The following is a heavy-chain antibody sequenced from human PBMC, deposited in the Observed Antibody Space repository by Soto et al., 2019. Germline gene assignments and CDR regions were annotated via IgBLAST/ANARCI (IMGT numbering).Heavy chain of an antibody. CDR2: ITYDGSNK. CDR3: ARDIYFDY. Sequence: LRLSCAASGITFSTYAMYWVRQAPGKGLEWVALITYDGSNKYYADSVKGRFTISRDNSKNTLYLQMNSLRPEDTALYYCARDIYFDYWGQGTLVTSPQ. J-gene: IGHJ4*02. V-gene: IGHV3-30*04. CDR1: GITFSTYA.